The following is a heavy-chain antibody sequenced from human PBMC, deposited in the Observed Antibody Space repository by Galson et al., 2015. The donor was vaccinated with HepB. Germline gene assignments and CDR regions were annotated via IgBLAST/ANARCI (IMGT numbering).Heavy chain of an antibody. CDR2: TYYRSKWYN. J-gene: IGHJ5*02. Sequence: CAISGDSVSSSSAAWNWIRQSPSRGLEWLGRTYYRSKWYNDYAVSVKSRMIISADTSKNQFSLQLKSVTPEDAAVYYCARGLFGGPIFIHNWFDPWGQGTLVTVSS. V-gene: IGHV6-1*01. CDR1: GDSVSSSSAA. CDR3: ARGLFGGPIFIHNWFDP. D-gene: IGHD3-16*02.